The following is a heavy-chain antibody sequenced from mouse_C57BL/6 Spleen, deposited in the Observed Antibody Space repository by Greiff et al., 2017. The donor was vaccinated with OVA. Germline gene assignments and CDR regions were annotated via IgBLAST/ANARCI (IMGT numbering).Heavy chain of an antibody. CDR1: EYEFPSHD. CDR2: INSDGGST. Sequence: DVKLQESGGGLVQPGESLKLSCESNEYEFPSHDMSWVRKTPEKRLELVAAINSDGGSTYYPDTMERRFILSRDNTKKTLYLQMSSLRSEDTALYYCARHAYGNYVVAYWGQGTLVTVSA. V-gene: IGHV5-2*01. J-gene: IGHJ3*01. CDR3: ARHAYGNYVVAY. D-gene: IGHD2-1*01.